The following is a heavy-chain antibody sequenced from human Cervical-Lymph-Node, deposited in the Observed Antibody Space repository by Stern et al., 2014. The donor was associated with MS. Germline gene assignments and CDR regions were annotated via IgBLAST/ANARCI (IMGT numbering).Heavy chain of an antibody. V-gene: IGHV4-59*12. CDR2: IYYSGST. Sequence: QVQLVESGPGLVKPSETLSLTCTVSGGSISSYYWSWIRQPPGTGLEWIGYIYYSGSTNYNPSLKSRGTISVDTSKNQFSLRLSSVTAADTAVYYCARGGGWWGSWGQGTLVTVSS. CDR3: ARGGGWWGS. D-gene: IGHD6-19*01. J-gene: IGHJ5*02. CDR1: GGSISSYY.